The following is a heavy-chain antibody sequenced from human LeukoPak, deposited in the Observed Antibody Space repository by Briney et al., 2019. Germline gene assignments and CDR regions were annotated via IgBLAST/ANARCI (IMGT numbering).Heavy chain of an antibody. CDR1: GFTFSSYA. D-gene: IGHD3-9*01. J-gene: IGHJ4*02. V-gene: IGHV3-30-3*01. CDR3: ARDAAPFDWNHAGGAFDY. CDR2: ISYDGSNK. Sequence: GGSLRLSCAASGFTFSSYAMHWVRQAPGKGLEWVAVISYDGSNKYYADSVKGRFTISRDNSKNTLYLQMNSLRAEDTAVYYCARDAAPFDWNHAGGAFDYWGQGTLVTVSS.